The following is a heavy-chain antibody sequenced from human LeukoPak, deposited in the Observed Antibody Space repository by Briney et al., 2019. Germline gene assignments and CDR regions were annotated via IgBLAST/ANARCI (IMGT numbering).Heavy chain of an antibody. J-gene: IGHJ4*02. V-gene: IGHV4-31*03. Sequence: PSETLSLTCTVSGGSISSGGYYWSWIRQHPGKGLEWIGYIYYSGSTYYNPSLKSRVTISVDTSKNQFSLKLSSVTAADTAVYYCATYHLVTTLYYFDYWGQGTLVTVSS. CDR3: ATYHLVTTLYYFDY. CDR1: GGSISSGGYY. D-gene: IGHD4-17*01. CDR2: IYYSGST.